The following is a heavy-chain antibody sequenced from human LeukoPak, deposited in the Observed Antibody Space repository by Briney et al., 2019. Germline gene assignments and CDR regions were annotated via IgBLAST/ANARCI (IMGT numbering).Heavy chain of an antibody. J-gene: IGHJ6*02. V-gene: IGHV4-34*01. CDR2: INHSGST. CDR3: ARNRTPGKYYYYYGMDV. Sequence: SETLSLTCAVYGGSFSGYYWSWIRQPPGKGLEWIGEINHSGSTNYNPSLKSRVTISVDTSKNQFSLKLSSATAADTAVYYCARNRTPGKYYYYYGMDVWGQGTTATVSS. D-gene: IGHD3-10*01. CDR1: GGSFSGYY.